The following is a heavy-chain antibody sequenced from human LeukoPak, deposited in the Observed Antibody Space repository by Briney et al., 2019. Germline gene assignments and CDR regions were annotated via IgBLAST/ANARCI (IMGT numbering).Heavy chain of an antibody. J-gene: IGHJ4*02. Sequence: SQTLSLTCTVSGGSISSGDYYWSWIRQPPGKGLEWIGYIYYSGRTYYNPSPKSRVTISVDTSKNQFSLKLSSVCAADTAVYYCARATDVYSFDYWGQGTLVTVSS. V-gene: IGHV4-30-4*01. CDR2: IYYSGRT. CDR1: GGSISSGDYY. CDR3: ARATDVYSFDY.